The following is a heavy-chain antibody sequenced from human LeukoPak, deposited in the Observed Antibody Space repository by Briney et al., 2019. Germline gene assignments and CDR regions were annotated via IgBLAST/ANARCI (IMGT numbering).Heavy chain of an antibody. CDR3: IKDMGFDLLKDAFDM. J-gene: IGHJ3*02. V-gene: IGHV3-9*01. CDR1: GFSLDDYA. Sequence: GRSLRLSCVGSGFSLDDYAMHWVQQAPGKGLEWVSSISWDSGNAAYADSVKGRFTISRDNAKNSLYLQMNSLRPEDTAFYYCIKDMGFDLLKDAFDMWGRGTLVTVSS. CDR2: ISWDSGNA. D-gene: IGHD3-9*01.